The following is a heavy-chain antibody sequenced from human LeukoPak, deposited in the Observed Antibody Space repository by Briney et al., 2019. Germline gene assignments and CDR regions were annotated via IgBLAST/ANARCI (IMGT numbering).Heavy chain of an antibody. J-gene: IGHJ4*02. Sequence: GGSLTLSRAASGFTFTSYWMTWVRQAPGKGLEGVANTKHDGSERYYVDSVKGRFTISRDNVKNSLFLQMDRLRAEDTAVYYCARGGLYGDYYFDYWGQGTLVTVTS. D-gene: IGHD2-21*02. CDR1: GFTFTSYW. CDR2: TKHDGSER. CDR3: ARGGLYGDYYFDY. V-gene: IGHV3-7*04.